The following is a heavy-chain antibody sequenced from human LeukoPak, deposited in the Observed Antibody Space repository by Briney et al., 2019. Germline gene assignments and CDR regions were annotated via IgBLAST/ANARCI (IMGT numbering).Heavy chain of an antibody. V-gene: IGHV1-2*02. D-gene: IGHD2-2*01. Sequence: ASVKVSCKASGYTFTGYYMHWVRQAPGQGLEWMGWINPNSGGTNYAQKFQGRVTMTRDTSTSTVYMELSSLRSEDTAVYYCARAGDCSSTSCYDDSEYYYYYYMDVWGKGTTVTVSS. CDR1: GYTFTGYY. J-gene: IGHJ6*03. CDR2: INPNSGGT. CDR3: ARAGDCSSTSCYDDSEYYYYYYMDV.